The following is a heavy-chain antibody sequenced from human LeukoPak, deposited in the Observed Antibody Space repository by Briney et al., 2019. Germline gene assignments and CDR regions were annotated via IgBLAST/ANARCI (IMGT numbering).Heavy chain of an antibody. J-gene: IGHJ4*02. D-gene: IGHD2-15*01. Sequence: KSSETLSLTCTVSGGSISSSSSYWGWIRQPPGKGLEWIGSIYYSGSTYYNPSLKSRVTISVDTSKNQFSLKLSSVTAADTAVYFCAREGRGSTQGYWGQGTLVAVSS. CDR3: AREGRGSTQGY. CDR2: IYYSGST. CDR1: GGSISSSSSY. V-gene: IGHV4-39*07.